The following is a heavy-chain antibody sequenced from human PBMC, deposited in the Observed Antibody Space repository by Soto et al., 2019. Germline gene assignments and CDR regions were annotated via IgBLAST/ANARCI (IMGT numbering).Heavy chain of an antibody. CDR2: ISSSSSYI. V-gene: IGHV3-21*01. CDR1: GFTFSSYS. D-gene: IGHD5-12*01. Sequence: PGGSLRLSCAASGFTFSSYSMNWVRQAPGKGLEWVSSISSSSSYIYYADSVKGRFTISRDNAKNSLYLQMNSLRAEDTAVYYCAGSLVATIAGAAFDIWGQGTMVTVSS. J-gene: IGHJ3*02. CDR3: AGSLVATIAGAAFDI.